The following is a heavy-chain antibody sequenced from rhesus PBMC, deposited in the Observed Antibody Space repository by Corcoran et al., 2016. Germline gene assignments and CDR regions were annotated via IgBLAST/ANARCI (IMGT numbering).Heavy chain of an antibody. CDR2: INPYNGNT. CDR1: GYTFTDYY. V-gene: IGHV1S2*01. J-gene: IGHJ3*01. Sequence: QVQLVQSGAEVKKPGSSVKVSCKASGYTFTDYYMHWVRQAPRQGIEWIGWINPYNGNTKYAQKFQSRVTRTRDTSTSTAYMELSSLRSEDTAVYYCARDKEYCSGIYCGDAFDFWGQGLRVTVSS. CDR3: ARDKEYCSGIYCGDAFDF. D-gene: IGHD2-27*01.